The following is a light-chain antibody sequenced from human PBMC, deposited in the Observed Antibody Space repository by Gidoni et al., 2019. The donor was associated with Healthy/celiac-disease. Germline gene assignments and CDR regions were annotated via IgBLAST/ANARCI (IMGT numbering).Light chain of an antibody. Sequence: DIQMTQSPSTLSASVGDRVTITCRASQSISSWLAWYQQKPGKAPKLLIYKASSLESGVPSRYSGRGSGTEFTLTISSLQPDDFATYYCQQYNSYSQTFGQXTKLEIK. CDR3: QQYNSYSQT. CDR1: QSISSW. CDR2: KAS. V-gene: IGKV1-5*03. J-gene: IGKJ2*01.